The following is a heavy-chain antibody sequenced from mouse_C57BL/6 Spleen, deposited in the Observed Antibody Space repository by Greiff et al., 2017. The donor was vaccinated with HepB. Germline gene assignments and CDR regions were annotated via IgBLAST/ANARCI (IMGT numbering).Heavy chain of an antibody. D-gene: IGHD2-9*01. CDR3: ASYYGYDRRVDY. V-gene: IGHV6-6*01. CDR1: GFTFSDAW. CDR2: IRNKANNHAT. Sequence: EVQRVESGGGLVQPGGSMKLSCAASGFTFSDAWMDWVRQSPEKGLEWVAEIRNKANNHATYYAESVKGRFTISRDDSKSSVYLQMNSLRAEDTGIYYCASYYGYDRRVDYWGQGTTLAVSS. J-gene: IGHJ2*01.